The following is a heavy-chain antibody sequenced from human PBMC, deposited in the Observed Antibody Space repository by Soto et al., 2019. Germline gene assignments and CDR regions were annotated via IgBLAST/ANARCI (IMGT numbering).Heavy chain of an antibody. CDR3: AGAEDEGVVDCATCVP. V-gene: IGHV6-1*01. D-gene: IGHD2-21*01. Sequence: SQTLSLTCAISGDSVSSNSAAWNWIRQSPSRGLEWLGRTYYRSKWYNDYAVSVKSRITINPDTSKNQFSLQLNSVTPEDTAVYYCAGAEDEGVVDCATCVPWGQGTRGTVSS. CDR1: GDSVSSNSAA. J-gene: IGHJ5*02. CDR2: TYYRSKWYN.